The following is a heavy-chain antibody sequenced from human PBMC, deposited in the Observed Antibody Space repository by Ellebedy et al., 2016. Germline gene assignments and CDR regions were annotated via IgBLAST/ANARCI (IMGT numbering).Heavy chain of an antibody. CDR1: GGSISSYY. V-gene: IGHV4-59*08. CDR2: IYYRGST. CDR3: ARHVGWELPYFEY. Sequence: SETLSLTCTVSGGSISSYYWSWIRQPPGKGLEWIGYIYYRGSTKYNPSLKSRVTISVDTSTNQFSLKRSSVTAADTAVYYCARHVGWELPYFEYWGQGNLVTVAS. D-gene: IGHD1-26*01. J-gene: IGHJ4*02.